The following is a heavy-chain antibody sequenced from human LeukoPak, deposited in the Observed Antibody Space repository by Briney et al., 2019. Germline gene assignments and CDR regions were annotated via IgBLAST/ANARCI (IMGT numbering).Heavy chain of an antibody. CDR3: AKDSRYCSINSCYDFDY. V-gene: IGHV3-30*18. Sequence: GGSLRLSCAASGSTFSSYDMQWVRQAPGKGLEWVAVISYDGGNKFYADSVKGRFTISRDNSKNTLYLQMNSLRAEDTAVYYCAKDSRYCSINSCYDFDYWGQGTLVTVSS. D-gene: IGHD2-2*01. CDR2: ISYDGGNK. CDR1: GSTFSSYD. J-gene: IGHJ4*02.